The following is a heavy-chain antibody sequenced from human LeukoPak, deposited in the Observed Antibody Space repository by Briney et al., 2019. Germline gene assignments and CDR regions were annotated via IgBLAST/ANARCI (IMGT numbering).Heavy chain of an antibody. Sequence: ASETLSLTCTVSGGSISSYYWSWIRQPPGKGLEWIGYIYYSGSTNYNPSLKSRVTISVDTSKNQFSLKLSSVTAADTAVYYCARAGGGAPTYYYYGMDVWGQGTTVTVSS. D-gene: IGHD3-16*01. CDR3: ARAGGGAPTYYYYGMDV. V-gene: IGHV4-59*01. CDR1: GGSISSYY. CDR2: IYYSGST. J-gene: IGHJ6*02.